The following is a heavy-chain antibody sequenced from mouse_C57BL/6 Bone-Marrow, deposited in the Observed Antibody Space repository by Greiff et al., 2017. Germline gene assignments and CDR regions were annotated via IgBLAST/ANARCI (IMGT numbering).Heavy chain of an antibody. V-gene: IGHV5-6*02. J-gene: IGHJ3*01. Sequence: DVKLVESGGDLVKPGGSLKLSCAASGFTFSSYGMSWVRQTPDKRLEWVATISSGGSYTYYPDSVKGRFTISRDNAKNTLYLQMRSLKSEDTAMYYCARHDYGAYWGQGTLVTVSA. CDR2: ISSGGSYT. D-gene: IGHD1-1*01. CDR1: GFTFSSYG. CDR3: ARHDYGAY.